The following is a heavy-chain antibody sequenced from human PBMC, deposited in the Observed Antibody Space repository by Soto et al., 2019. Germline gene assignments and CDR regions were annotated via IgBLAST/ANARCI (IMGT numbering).Heavy chain of an antibody. Sequence: VGSLRLSCAASGFTFSSYGMHWVRQAPGKGLEWVAVISYDGSNKYYADSVKGRFTISRDNSKNTLYLQMNSLRAEDTAVYYCAKDSQREPFDYWGQGTLVTVSS. CDR1: GFTFSSYG. CDR2: ISYDGSNK. V-gene: IGHV3-30*18. CDR3: AKDSQREPFDY. J-gene: IGHJ4*02.